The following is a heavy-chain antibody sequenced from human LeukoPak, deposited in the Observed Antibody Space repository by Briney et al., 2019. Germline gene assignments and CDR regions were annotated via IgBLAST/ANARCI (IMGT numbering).Heavy chain of an antibody. J-gene: IGHJ4*02. D-gene: IGHD6-19*01. V-gene: IGHV3-33*06. Sequence: GRSLRLSCAASGFTFSSYGMHWVRQAPGKGLEWVAVIWYDGSNKYYADSVKGRFTISRDNSKNTLYLQMNSLRAEDTAVYYCAKGAVAGTILCDYWGQGTLVTVSS. CDR1: GFTFSSYG. CDR2: IWYDGSNK. CDR3: AKGAVAGTILCDY.